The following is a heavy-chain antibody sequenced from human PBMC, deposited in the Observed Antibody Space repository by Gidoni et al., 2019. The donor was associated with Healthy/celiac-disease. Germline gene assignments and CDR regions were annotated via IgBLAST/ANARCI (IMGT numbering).Heavy chain of an antibody. D-gene: IGHD1-7*01. CDR3: ARHSAGLELFTFDY. Sequence: QLQLQESGPGLVKPSETLSLTCTVSGGSISSSSYYWGWIRQPPGKGLEWIGSIYYSGSTYYNPSLKSRVTISVDTSKNQFSLKLSSVTAADTAVYYCARHSAGLELFTFDYWGQGTLVTVSS. CDR1: GGSISSSSYY. CDR2: IYYSGST. V-gene: IGHV4-39*01. J-gene: IGHJ4*02.